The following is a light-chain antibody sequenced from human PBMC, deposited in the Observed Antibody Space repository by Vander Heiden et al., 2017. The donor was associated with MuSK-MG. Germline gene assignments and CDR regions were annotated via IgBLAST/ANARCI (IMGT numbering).Light chain of an antibody. CDR2: DAS. CDR1: QGIRSD. CDR3: RQHNTYLFS. V-gene: IGKV1-17*01. Sequence: DIQMTQSPSSLSASVGDRVTITCRASQGIRSDLALYQQKPGKAPKRLIYDASGLQSGVPSRFSGSGSGTEFTLTISSLQPEDIATYYCRQHNTYLFSFGGGTKVEIK. J-gene: IGKJ4*01.